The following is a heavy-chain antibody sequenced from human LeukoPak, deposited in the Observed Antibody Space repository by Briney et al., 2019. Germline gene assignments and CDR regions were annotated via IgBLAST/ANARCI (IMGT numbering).Heavy chain of an antibody. CDR3: VRGSNGWSGMDV. D-gene: IGHD6-19*01. CDR2: LNGDGDYT. J-gene: IGHJ6*02. V-gene: IGHV3-74*01. Sequence: GGSLRLSCAVSGFTFSNYWMYWVRQGPGKGLVWVSRLNGDGDYTNYEDSVKGRFTISRDDAKNTLYLQMNSLRAEDTAVYYCVRGSNGWSGMDVWGQGTTVTVSS. CDR1: GFTFSNYW.